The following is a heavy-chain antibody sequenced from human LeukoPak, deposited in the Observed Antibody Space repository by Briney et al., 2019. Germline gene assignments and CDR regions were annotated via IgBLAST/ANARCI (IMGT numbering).Heavy chain of an antibody. Sequence: AGTLTLSCAASGCTFSDYYMSWSSQAPGPGRESVSYSSSSGSTIYYADSVKGRFTISRDNAKNSLYLQMNSLRAEDTAVYYCARSPTYYDILTGYRPKEFDYWGQGTLVTVSS. CDR3: ARSPTYYDILTGYRPKEFDY. CDR1: GCTFSDYY. V-gene: IGHV3-11*01. J-gene: IGHJ4*02. CDR2: SSSSGSTI. D-gene: IGHD3-9*01.